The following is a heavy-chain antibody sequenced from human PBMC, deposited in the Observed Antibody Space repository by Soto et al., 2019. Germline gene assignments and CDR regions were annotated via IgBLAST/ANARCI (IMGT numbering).Heavy chain of an antibody. CDR1: GFTFSSYA. CDR2: ISGSGGST. Sequence: GALRLSCAASGFTFSSYAMSWVRQAPGKGLEWVSAISGSGGSTYYADSVKGRFTISRDNSKNTLYLQMNSLRAEDTAVYYCARSPTIHYYDSSVPDASDIWGQGTMVTVSS. D-gene: IGHD3-22*01. J-gene: IGHJ3*02. CDR3: ARSPTIHYYDSSVPDASDI. V-gene: IGHV3-23*01.